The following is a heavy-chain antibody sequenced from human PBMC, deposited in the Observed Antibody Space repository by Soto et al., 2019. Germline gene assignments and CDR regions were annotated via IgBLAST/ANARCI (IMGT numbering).Heavy chain of an antibody. J-gene: IGHJ5*02. CDR2: IYYSGST. CDR1: CGSISSSSYY. D-gene: IGHD6-19*01. CDR3: ARHAWYSSGWYRLGWFDP. Sequence: SETLSLTCTVSCGSISSSSYYWGWIRQPPGKGLEWIGSIYYSGSTYYNPSLKSRVTISVDTSKNQFSLKLSSVTAADTAVYYCARHAWYSSGWYRLGWFDPWGQGTLVTVSS. V-gene: IGHV4-39*01.